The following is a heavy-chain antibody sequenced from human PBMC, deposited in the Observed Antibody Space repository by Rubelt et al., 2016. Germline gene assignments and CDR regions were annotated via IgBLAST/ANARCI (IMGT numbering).Heavy chain of an antibody. CDR1: GYTFTGYY. J-gene: IGHJ4*02. CDR2: INPNSGGT. Sequence: QVQLVQSGAEVKKPGASVKVSCKASGYTFTGYYMHWVRQAPGQGLEWMGWINPNSGGTNYAQKFQGRVTMTRDPYVSTAYMGLSRLTSDDTAVYYCARGNSGYDYGLDYWGQGTLVTVSS. D-gene: IGHD5-12*01. CDR3: ARGNSGYDYGLDY. V-gene: IGHV1-2*02.